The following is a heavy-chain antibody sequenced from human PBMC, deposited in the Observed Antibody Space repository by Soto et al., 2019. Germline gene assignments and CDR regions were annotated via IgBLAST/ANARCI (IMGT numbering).Heavy chain of an antibody. J-gene: IGHJ4*02. CDR2: ISYDGSNK. V-gene: IGHV3-30*18. Sequence: GGSLRLSCAASGFTFSSYGMHWVRQAPGKGLEWVAVISYDGSNKYYADSVKGRFTISRDKSKNTLFLQMNSLRAEDTAVYYCAKDRGYCSSTSCFGGGYFDYWGQGTPVTVSS. CDR3: AKDRGYCSSTSCFGGGYFDY. D-gene: IGHD2-2*01. CDR1: GFTFSSYG.